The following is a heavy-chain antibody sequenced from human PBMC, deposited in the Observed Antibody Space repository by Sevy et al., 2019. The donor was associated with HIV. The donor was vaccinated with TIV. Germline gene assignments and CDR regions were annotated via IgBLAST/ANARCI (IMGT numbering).Heavy chain of an antibody. Sequence: ASVKVSYKASGHTFTGYYIHWVRQAPGQGLEWMGWINANSGGTNYAQKFQDRVTMTSDTSISTVYMDLSRLRSDDTAVYFCTRSGYYYGFDYWGQGTLVTVSS. J-gene: IGHJ4*02. CDR1: GHTFTGYY. CDR3: TRSGYYYGFDY. CDR2: INANSGGT. V-gene: IGHV1-2*02. D-gene: IGHD3-22*01.